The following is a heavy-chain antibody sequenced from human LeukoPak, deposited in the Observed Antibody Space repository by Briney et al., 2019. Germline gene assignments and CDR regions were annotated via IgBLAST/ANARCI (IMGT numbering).Heavy chain of an antibody. J-gene: IGHJ1*01. CDR2: IYSGGNT. Sequence: GGSLRLSCAASGFTFGNFWMSWVRQAPGKGLEWVSVIYSGGNTYYADSVKGRFSISRDNSKNTLYLQMNSLRVEDTAVYYCAGSRLSAEYFQFWGQGTLVAVSS. CDR3: AGSRLSAEYFQF. V-gene: IGHV3-66*01. CDR1: GFTFGNFW.